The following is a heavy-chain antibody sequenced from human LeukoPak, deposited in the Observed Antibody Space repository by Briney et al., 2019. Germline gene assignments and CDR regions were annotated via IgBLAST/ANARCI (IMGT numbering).Heavy chain of an antibody. Sequence: ASVKVSCKASGYTFSRNGVSWVRQAPGQGLEWLGWISAYNGNTNYAQKFQGRVIVTTDTSTSTTYMELRSLTSDDTAVYYCVRRPVEAMGFFDYRGQGTLVTVSS. CDR2: ISAYNGNT. CDR1: GYTFSRNG. J-gene: IGHJ4*02. D-gene: IGHD6-19*01. V-gene: IGHV1-18*01. CDR3: VRRPVEAMGFFDY.